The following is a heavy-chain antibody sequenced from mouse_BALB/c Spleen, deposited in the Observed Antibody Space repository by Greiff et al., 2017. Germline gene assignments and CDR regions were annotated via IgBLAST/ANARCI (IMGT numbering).Heavy chain of an antibody. CDR3: AIFRYGKAWFAY. J-gene: IGHJ3*01. V-gene: IGHV14-3*02. CDR2: IDPANGNT. Sequence: EVQLQQSGAELVKPGASVKLSCTASGFNIKDTYMHWVKQRPEQGLEWIGRIDPANGNTKYDPKFQGQATFTADTSSNTAYLQLSSLTSEDTAVYFCAIFRYGKAWFAYWGQGTLVTVSA. D-gene: IGHD2-1*01. CDR1: GFNIKDTY.